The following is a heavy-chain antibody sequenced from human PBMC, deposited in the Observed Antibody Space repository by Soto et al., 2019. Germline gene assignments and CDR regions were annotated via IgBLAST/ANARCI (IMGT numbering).Heavy chain of an antibody. Sequence: NPSETLSLTCSVSGGSVSYNSYYWGWIRQPPGKGLEWVGGIFYSWTTYHNPSPKARISISVDTSKNSFSLNLTSVTAADTAVYFCARLVVVAPVSDVWGQGALVTVSS. V-gene: IGHV4-39*01. D-gene: IGHD2-21*01. J-gene: IGHJ4*02. CDR3: ARLVVVAPVSDV. CDR2: IFYSWTT. CDR1: GGSVSYNSYY.